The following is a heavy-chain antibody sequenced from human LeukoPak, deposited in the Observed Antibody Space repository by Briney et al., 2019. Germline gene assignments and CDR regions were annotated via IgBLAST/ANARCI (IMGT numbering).Heavy chain of an antibody. V-gene: IGHV3-23*01. CDR3: AKDGSPRNGHYDWFDP. CDR1: GFTFSDYA. J-gene: IGHJ5*02. D-gene: IGHD1-1*01. CDR2: VGGGGRDT. Sequence: GGSLRLSCVASGFTFSDYAMSWVRQSPGKGLEWVSVVGGGGRDTYYADSVTGRFTISRDDAKNTLYLENNSLKDEDTGVNYCAKDGSPRNGHYDWFDPWGQGTLVTVSS.